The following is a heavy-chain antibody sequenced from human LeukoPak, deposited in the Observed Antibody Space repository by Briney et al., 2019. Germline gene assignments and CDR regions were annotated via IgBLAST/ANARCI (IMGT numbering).Heavy chain of an antibody. CDR1: GFTVSASS. V-gene: IGHV3-53*01. CDR2: VYSGGTT. CDR3: VRLGYSYDTSGYYHFDP. J-gene: IGHJ5*02. Sequence: GGSLRLSCAASGFTVSASSMSWVRQAPGKGLEWVSVVYSGGTTYYADSVRGRFSISRDNSENTLSLQMSRLRAEDTAVYYCVRLGYSYDTSGYYHFDPWGQGTLVTVSS. D-gene: IGHD3-22*01.